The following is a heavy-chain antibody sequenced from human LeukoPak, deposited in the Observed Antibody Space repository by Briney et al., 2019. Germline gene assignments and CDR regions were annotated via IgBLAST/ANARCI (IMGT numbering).Heavy chain of an antibody. V-gene: IGHV4-59*01. Sequence: PSETLSLTCTVSGGSITSYYWSWIRQPPGKGLEWIGYIYYRGSTNYNPSLKSRVTISVDTSKNQFSLKLSSVTAADTAVYYCARGGRAGYYDSAGETKDDYWGQGTLVTVSS. D-gene: IGHD3-22*01. CDR1: GGSITSYY. CDR3: ARGGRAGYYDSAGETKDDY. CDR2: IYYRGST. J-gene: IGHJ4*02.